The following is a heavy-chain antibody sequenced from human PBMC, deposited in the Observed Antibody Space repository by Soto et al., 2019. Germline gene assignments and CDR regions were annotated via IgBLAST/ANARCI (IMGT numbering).Heavy chain of an antibody. CDR1: GGTFSSYA. J-gene: IGHJ4*02. D-gene: IGHD2-21*02. CDR2: IIPIFGTA. CDR3: ATIEPYCGGDCHFDY. Sequence: QVQLVQSGAVVKKPGSSVKVSCKASGGTFSSYAISWVRQAPGQGLEWMGGIIPIFGTANYAQKFQGRVTITADESTSTAYMELSSLRSEDTAVYYCATIEPYCGGDCHFDYWGQGTLVTVSS. V-gene: IGHV1-69*01.